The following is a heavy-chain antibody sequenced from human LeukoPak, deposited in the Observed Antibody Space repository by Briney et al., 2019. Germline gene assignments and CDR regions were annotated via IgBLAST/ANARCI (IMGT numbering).Heavy chain of an antibody. CDR2: ISSSSSTI. J-gene: IGHJ4*02. V-gene: IGHV3-48*01. CDR3: AKCDPSSGWLIDY. D-gene: IGHD6-19*01. Sequence: PGGSLRLSCAASGFTFSSYSMNWVRQAPGKGLEWVSYISSSSSTIYYADSVKGRFTISRDNAKNSLYLQMNSLRAEDTAVYYCAKCDPSSGWLIDYWGQGTLVTVSS. CDR1: GFTFSSYS.